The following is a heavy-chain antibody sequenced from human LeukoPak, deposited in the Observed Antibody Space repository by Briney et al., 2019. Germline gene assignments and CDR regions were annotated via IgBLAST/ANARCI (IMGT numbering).Heavy chain of an antibody. D-gene: IGHD6-19*01. CDR2: IIPIFGTA. CDR3: ARGGMAVAEYYYFDY. J-gene: IGHJ4*02. V-gene: IGHV1-69*05. Sequence: SVKVSCKASGGTFSSYAISWVRQAPGQGLEWMGGIIPIFGTANYAQKFQGRVTITTDESTSTAYMELSSLRSEDTAVYYCARGGMAVAEYYYFDYWGQGTLVTVSS. CDR1: GGTFSSYA.